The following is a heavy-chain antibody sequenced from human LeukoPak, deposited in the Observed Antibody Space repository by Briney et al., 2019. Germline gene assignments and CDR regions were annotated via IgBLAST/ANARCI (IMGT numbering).Heavy chain of an antibody. Sequence: PGGSLRLSCAASGFTFSSYAMSWVRQAPGKGLQWVSVISGSGGSTYYADSVKGRFTISRDNSKNTLYLQMNSLRAEDTAVYYCAKAPYFDWLLSYFDYWGQGTLVTVSS. CDR2: ISGSGGST. D-gene: IGHD3-9*01. J-gene: IGHJ4*02. CDR3: AKAPYFDWLLSYFDY. V-gene: IGHV3-23*01. CDR1: GFTFSSYA.